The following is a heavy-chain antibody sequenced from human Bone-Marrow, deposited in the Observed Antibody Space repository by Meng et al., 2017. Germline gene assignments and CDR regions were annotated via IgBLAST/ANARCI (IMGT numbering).Heavy chain of an antibody. D-gene: IGHD3-10*01. V-gene: IGHV3-23*01. J-gene: IGHJ4*02. CDR1: GFSFSSYA. CDR3: AKYSYGLGDYFDY. Sequence: ESLKISCAASGFSFSSYAMSWVRHAPGKGLEWVSALSGGGFTTYYADSVKGRFTISRHNSKNTLYLQMNSLRAEDTALYYCAKYSYGLGDYFDYWGQGALVTVSS. CDR2: LSGGGFTT.